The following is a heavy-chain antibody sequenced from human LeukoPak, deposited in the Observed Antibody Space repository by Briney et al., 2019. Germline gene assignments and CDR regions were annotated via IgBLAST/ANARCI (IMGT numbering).Heavy chain of an antibody. CDR1: GFTFDDYA. J-gene: IGHJ4*02. D-gene: IGHD3-10*01. V-gene: IGHV3-43*02. Sequence: GGSLRLSRATSGFTFDDYAFHWVRQVPGKGLEWVSLISRDGGTTSYGDSVKGRFTISRDNSKNPLYMQMNSLKTEDSALYYCTKDFSGSYENWGQGTLVTVSS. CDR3: TKDFSGSYEN. CDR2: ISRDGGTT.